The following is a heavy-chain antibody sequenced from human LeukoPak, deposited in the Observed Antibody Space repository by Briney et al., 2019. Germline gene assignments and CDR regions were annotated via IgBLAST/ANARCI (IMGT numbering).Heavy chain of an antibody. J-gene: IGHJ4*02. Sequence: TGGSLRLSCAASGFSFSSYWMHWGRQVPGKGLVWVSRINSDGSSTTYADSVKGRFTISRDNAKNTLSLQMNSLRAEDTAVYYCARGRGSGSSDYWGQGTLVTVSS. D-gene: IGHD3-10*01. CDR1: GFSFSSYW. CDR2: INSDGSST. CDR3: ARGRGSGSSDY. V-gene: IGHV3-74*01.